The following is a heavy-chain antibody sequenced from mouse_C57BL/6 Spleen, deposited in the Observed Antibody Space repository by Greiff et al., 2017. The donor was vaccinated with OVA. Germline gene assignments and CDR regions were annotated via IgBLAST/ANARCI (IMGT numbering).Heavy chain of an antibody. V-gene: IGHV3-6*01. Sequence: DVKLQESGPGLVKPSQSLSLTCSVTGYSITSGYYWNWIRQFPGNKLEWMGYISYDGSNNYNPSLKNRISITRDTSKNQFFLKLNSVTTEDTATYYCARDYYGSSYYSWYFDVWGTGTTVTVSS. CDR2: ISYDGSN. CDR3: ARDYYGSSYYSWYFDV. D-gene: IGHD1-1*01. CDR1: GYSITSGYY. J-gene: IGHJ1*03.